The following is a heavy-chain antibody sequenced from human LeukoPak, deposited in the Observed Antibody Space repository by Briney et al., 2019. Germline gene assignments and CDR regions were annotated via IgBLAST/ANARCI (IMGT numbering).Heavy chain of an antibody. D-gene: IGHD2-21*02. J-gene: IGHJ4*02. V-gene: IGHV3-30*18. CDR3: AKPHYIVVVTAPFDY. CDR1: GFTFSSYG. Sequence: GGSLRLSCAASGFTFSSYGMHWVRQAPGKGPEWVAVISYDGSNKYYADSVKGRFTISRDNSKNTLYLQMNSLSAEDTAVYYCAKPHYIVVVTAPFDYWGQGTLVTVSS. CDR2: ISYDGSNK.